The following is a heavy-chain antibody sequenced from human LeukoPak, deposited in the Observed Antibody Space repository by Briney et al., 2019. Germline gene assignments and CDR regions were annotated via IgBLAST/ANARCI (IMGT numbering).Heavy chain of an antibody. CDR3: ATISRGWYSDVDY. V-gene: IGHV1-8*01. J-gene: IGHJ4*02. CDR1: GYTFTSYD. CDR2: MNPNSGNT. Sequence: GASVKVSCKASGYTFTSYDINWVRQATGQGLEWMGWMNPNSGNTGYAQKFQGRVTMTRNTSISTAYMELSSLRSEDTAVYYCATISRGWYSDVDYWGQGTLVTVSS. D-gene: IGHD6-19*01.